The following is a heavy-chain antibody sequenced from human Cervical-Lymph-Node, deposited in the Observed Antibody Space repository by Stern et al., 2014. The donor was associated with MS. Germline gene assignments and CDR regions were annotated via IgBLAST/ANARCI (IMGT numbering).Heavy chain of an antibody. J-gene: IGHJ4*02. CDR1: GFPFNNYG. D-gene: IGHD6-19*01. CDR2: VWYEGTKK. V-gene: IGHV3-33*01. Sequence: VQLVESGGGVVQPGRSLRLSCVASGFPFNNYGMHWIRQAPGKGLQWGAVVWYEGTKKYYADSVKGRFTTSRDDSKKTLYLQMNDLRVEDTAMYHCARDRSSGWTSEFEYWGQGTLVTVSS. CDR3: ARDRSSGWTSEFEY.